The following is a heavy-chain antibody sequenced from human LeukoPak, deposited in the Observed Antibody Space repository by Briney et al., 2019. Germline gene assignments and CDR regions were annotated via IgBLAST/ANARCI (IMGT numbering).Heavy chain of an antibody. J-gene: IGHJ4*01. CDR3: ARGLGYCTSTTCLLPFDY. CDR2: IYSGGST. V-gene: IGHV3-53*03. CDR1: GFTVSTYY. Sequence: TGGSLRLSCAASGFTVSTYYMTWVRQAPGKGLECVSGIYSGGSTYYADSVKGRFTVSRDNSKNTLYLQMNSLRAEDTAMYYCARGLGYCTSTTCLLPFDYWGQEPWSPSPQ. D-gene: IGHD2-2*01.